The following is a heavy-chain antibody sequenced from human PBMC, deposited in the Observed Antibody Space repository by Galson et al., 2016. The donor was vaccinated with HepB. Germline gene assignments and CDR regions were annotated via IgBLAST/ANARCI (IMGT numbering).Heavy chain of an antibody. Sequence: SVKVSCKASGYTLSRFYMHWVRQAPGEGLEWMGLINPTGDFTTSAQKFQGRVTMTRNTSTSTSYMELTSLRSADTALYYCARSDYYDSLGGLDFWGQGTPVTVSS. J-gene: IGHJ4*02. CDR1: GYTLSRFY. CDR3: ARSDYYDSLGGLDF. V-gene: IGHV1-46*01. CDR2: INPTGDFT. D-gene: IGHD3-22*01.